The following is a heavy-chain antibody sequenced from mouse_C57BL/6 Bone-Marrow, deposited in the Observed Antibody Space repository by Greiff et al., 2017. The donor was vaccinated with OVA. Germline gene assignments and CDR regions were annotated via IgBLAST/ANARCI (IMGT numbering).Heavy chain of an antibody. J-gene: IGHJ2*01. Sequence: EVKPMESGGGLVQPGESLKLSCESNEYEFPSHDMSWVRKTPEKRLELVAAINSDGGSTYYPDTMERRFIISRDNTKKTLYLQMSSLRSEDTALYYCARHSSMITTGDDYWGQGTTLTVSS. CDR1: EYEFPSHD. V-gene: IGHV5-2*01. CDR3: ARHSSMITTGDDY. D-gene: IGHD2-4*01. CDR2: INSDGGST.